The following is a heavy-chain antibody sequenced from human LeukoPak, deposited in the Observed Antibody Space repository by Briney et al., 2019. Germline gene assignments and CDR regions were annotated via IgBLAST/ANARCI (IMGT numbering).Heavy chain of an antibody. D-gene: IGHD6-13*01. V-gene: IGHV3-21*01. Sequence: PGGSLRLSCAASGFTFSSYSMNWVRQAPGKGLEWVSSISSSSSYIYYADSVKGRFTISRDNAKNSLYLQMNSLRAEDTAVYYCASLAAASRIYYYYYMDVWGKGTTVTVSS. CDR2: ISSSSSYI. CDR1: GFTFSSYS. CDR3: ASLAAASRIYYYYYMDV. J-gene: IGHJ6*03.